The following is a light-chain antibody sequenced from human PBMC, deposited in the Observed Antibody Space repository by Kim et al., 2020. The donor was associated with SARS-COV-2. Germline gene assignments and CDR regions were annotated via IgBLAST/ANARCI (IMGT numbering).Light chain of an antibody. J-gene: IGLJ3*02. V-gene: IGLV4-60*03. CDR3: ETWDTNWV. CDR1: SGHSRYT. CDR2: VESSGSF. Sequence: QPVLTQSSSASASLGSSVKLTCTLSSGHSRYTIAWLQQQPGKAPRYLMKVESSGSFNKGSGVPDRFSGCSSGADRYLIISNLQSEDEADYYCETWDTNWVFGGGTQLTVL.